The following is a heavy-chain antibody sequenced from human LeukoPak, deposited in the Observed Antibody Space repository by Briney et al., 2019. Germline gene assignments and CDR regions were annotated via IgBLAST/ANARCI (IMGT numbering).Heavy chain of an antibody. Sequence: ASVKVSCKASGGTFSSYAISWVRQAPGQGLEWMGGIIPLFSTTNYPQKFQGRVTITADESTNTAFMELSSLRPEDTALYYCATSPYSYYSGPSSWFAPWGQGTPVTVSS. V-gene: IGHV1-69*01. J-gene: IGHJ5*02. CDR2: IIPLFSTT. D-gene: IGHD3-10*01. CDR3: ATSPYSYYSGPSSWFAP. CDR1: GGTFSSYA.